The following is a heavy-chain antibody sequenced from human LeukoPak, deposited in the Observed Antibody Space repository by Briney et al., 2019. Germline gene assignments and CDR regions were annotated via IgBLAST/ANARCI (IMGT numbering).Heavy chain of an antibody. J-gene: IGHJ4*02. Sequence: ASVKVFCKASGYTFTSYYMHWVRQAPGQGLEWMGIINPSGGSTSYAQKFQGRVTMTRDMSTSTVYMELSSLRSEDTAVYYCARGYYYDSSGYYFDYWGQGTLVTVSS. V-gene: IGHV1-46*01. CDR1: GYTFTSYY. CDR2: INPSGGST. CDR3: ARGYYYDSSGYYFDY. D-gene: IGHD3-22*01.